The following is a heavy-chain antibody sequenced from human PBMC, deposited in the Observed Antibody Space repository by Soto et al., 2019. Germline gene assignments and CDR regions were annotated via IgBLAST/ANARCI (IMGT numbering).Heavy chain of an antibody. Sequence: SETLSLTCTVSGGSISSSSPYWVWVRPPPGKGLEWIGYIYYSGSTNYNPSLKSRVTISVDTSKNQFSLKLSSVTAADTAVYYCARGGLYGYYYYGMDVWGQGTTVTVSS. CDR1: GGSISSSSPY. CDR2: IYYSGST. CDR3: ARGGLYGYYYYGMDV. V-gene: IGHV4-61*05. D-gene: IGHD2-8*01. J-gene: IGHJ6*02.